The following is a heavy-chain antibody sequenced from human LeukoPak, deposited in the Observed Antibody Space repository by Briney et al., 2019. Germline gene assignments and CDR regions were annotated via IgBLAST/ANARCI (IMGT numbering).Heavy chain of an antibody. Sequence: GASVKVSCKASGYTFTSYYMHWVRQAPGQGLEWMGGIIPIFGTANYAQKFQGRVTITADESTSTAYMELSSLRSEDTAVYYCARVVDYGGNLPAFDIWGQGTMVTVSS. V-gene: IGHV1-69*13. CDR2: IIPIFGTA. CDR1: GYTFTSYY. CDR3: ARVVDYGGNLPAFDI. J-gene: IGHJ3*02. D-gene: IGHD4-23*01.